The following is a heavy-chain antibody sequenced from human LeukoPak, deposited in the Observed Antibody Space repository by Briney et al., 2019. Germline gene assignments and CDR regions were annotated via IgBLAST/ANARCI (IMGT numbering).Heavy chain of an antibody. CDR1: GGSISSGSYY. CDR3: ARAAMDYYYCYYMDV. J-gene: IGHJ6*03. D-gene: IGHD5-18*01. Sequence: SETLSLTCTVSGGSISSGSYYWSWIRQPAGKGLEWIGRIYTSGSTNCNPSLKSRVTISVDTSKNQFSLKLSSVTAADTAVYYCARAAMDYYYCYYMDVWGKGTTVTISS. CDR2: IYTSGST. V-gene: IGHV4-61*02.